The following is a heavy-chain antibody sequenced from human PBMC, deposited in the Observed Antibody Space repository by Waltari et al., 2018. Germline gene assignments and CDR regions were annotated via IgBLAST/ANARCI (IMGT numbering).Heavy chain of an antibody. CDR1: GFTFRSYA. J-gene: IGHJ4*02. V-gene: IGHV3-23*04. CDR2: ISGSGGST. CDR3: ARDFRDRTASYYVFKLDY. D-gene: IGHD3-16*01. Sequence: EVQLVESGGGLVQPGGSLRLSCAASGFTFRSYAMSWVRQAPGKGLEGVSAISGSGGSTYYADSVKGRFTISRDNSKNTLYLQMNNLRAEDTAVYYCARDFRDRTASYYVFKLDYWGQGTLVTVSS.